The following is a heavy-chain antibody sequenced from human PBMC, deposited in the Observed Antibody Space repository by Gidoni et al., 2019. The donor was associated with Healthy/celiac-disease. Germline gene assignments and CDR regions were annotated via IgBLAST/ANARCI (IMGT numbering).Heavy chain of an antibody. Sequence: QVQLQESGPGLVKPSQTLSLTCTVSGGSISSGGYYWSWIRQHPGKGLEWIGYIYYSGSTYYNPSLKSRVTISVDTSNNQFSLKLSSVTAADTAVYYCARVGYYDSSGYYRQYYFDYWGQGTLVTVSS. CDR1: GGSISSGGYY. CDR2: IYYSGST. J-gene: IGHJ4*02. D-gene: IGHD3-22*01. CDR3: ARVGYYDSSGYYRQYYFDY. V-gene: IGHV4-31*03.